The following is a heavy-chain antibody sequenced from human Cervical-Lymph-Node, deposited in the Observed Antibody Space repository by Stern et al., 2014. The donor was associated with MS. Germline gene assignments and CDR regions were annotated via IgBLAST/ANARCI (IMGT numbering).Heavy chain of an antibody. V-gene: IGHV3-30*18. J-gene: IGHJ6*02. CDR2: ISDGETNK. D-gene: IGHD1-26*01. CDR3: AKSGGGSYSGGGMDV. Sequence: VQLVESGGGVVQPGRSLRLSCAASGFTFSSYGMHWVRQAPGKGLEGVADISDGETNKYYTDSVKGRFTISRDISKNTLYLQMNSRRAEDTAVYYCAKSGGGSYSGGGMDVWGQGTTVIVSS. CDR1: GFTFSSYG.